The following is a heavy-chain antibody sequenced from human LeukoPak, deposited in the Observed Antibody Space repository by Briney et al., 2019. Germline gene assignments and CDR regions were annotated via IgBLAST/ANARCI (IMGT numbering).Heavy chain of an antibody. Sequence: GGSLRLSCAGSGFTFSSDSMNWVRQTPGRGLEWISYISDNGRSIYYADSVRGRFTISRDNAKNSLYLQMNSLRAEDTAVYYCAREFLDSSFGYWGQGTLVTVSS. CDR1: GFTFSSDS. V-gene: IGHV3-48*01. J-gene: IGHJ4*02. D-gene: IGHD6-13*01. CDR3: AREFLDSSFGY. CDR2: ISDNGRSI.